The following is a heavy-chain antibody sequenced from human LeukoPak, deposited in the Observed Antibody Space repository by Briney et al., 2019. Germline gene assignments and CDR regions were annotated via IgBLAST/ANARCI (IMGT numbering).Heavy chain of an antibody. CDR3: VRDAS. CDR2: IYSGGGT. Sequence: GGSLRLSCAVSGVTVSSNHMSWVREAPGKGLEWVSAIYSGGGTYYADSVKGRFTLSRDISKNTLYLQMNSLRAEDTAVYYCVRDASWGQGTLVTVSS. J-gene: IGHJ4*02. V-gene: IGHV3-66*01. CDR1: GVTVSSNH.